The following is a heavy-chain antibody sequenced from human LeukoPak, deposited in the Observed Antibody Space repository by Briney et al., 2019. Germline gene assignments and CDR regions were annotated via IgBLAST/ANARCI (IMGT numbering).Heavy chain of an antibody. J-gene: IGHJ3*02. CDR1: GYTFTSYG. V-gene: IGHV1-2*02. D-gene: IGHD5-12*01. CDR3: ARVDDIGAFDI. CDR2: INPNSGGT. Sequence: ASVKVSCKASGYTFTSYGISWVRQAPRQGLEWMGWINPNSGGTNYAQKFQGRVTMTRDTSISTAYMELSRLRSDDTAVYYCARVDDIGAFDIWGQGPMVTVSS.